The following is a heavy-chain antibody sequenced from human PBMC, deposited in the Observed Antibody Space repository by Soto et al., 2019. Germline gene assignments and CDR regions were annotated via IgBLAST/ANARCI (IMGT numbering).Heavy chain of an antibody. CDR2: IYHSGST. CDR3: ARGGSITIHTDSFDY. Sequence: ASETLSLTCAVSGGSISSGGYSWSWIRQPPGKGLEWIGYIYHSGSTYYNPSLKSRVTISVDRSKNQFSLKLSSVTAADTAVYYCARGGSITIHTDSFDYWGQGTLVTVSS. D-gene: IGHD3-3*01. V-gene: IGHV4-30-2*01. J-gene: IGHJ4*02. CDR1: GGSISSGGYS.